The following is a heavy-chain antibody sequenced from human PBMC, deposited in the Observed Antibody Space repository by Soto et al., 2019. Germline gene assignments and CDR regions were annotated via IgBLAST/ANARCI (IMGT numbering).Heavy chain of an antibody. V-gene: IGHV3-23*01. CDR3: TTRMTAHFDY. J-gene: IGHJ4*02. CDR1: CFTFSHYT. CDR2: ISDRPTGRT. Sequence: PGGALRLSCVASCFTFSHYTLNWVRRAPGKGLEWVSTISDRPTGRTHYAESVRGRFTISRDDSRDTVFLQMDSLRAEDTAVYYCTTRMTAHFDYWGQGVLVTVS. D-gene: IGHD2-21*02.